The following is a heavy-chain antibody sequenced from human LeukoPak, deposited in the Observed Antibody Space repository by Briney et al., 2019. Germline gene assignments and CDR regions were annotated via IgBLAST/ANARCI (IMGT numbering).Heavy chain of an antibody. J-gene: IGHJ6*03. CDR3: ARVAGDYYYYYMDV. V-gene: IGHV3-23*01. CDR1: GFTFSSYG. Sequence: GGTLRLSCAASGFTFSSYGMSWVRQAPGKGLEWVSAISSTGGTTYYADSVKGRFTISRDNSKNTLYLQMNSLRAEDTAVYYCARVAGDYYYYYMDVWGKGTTVTISS. CDR2: ISSTGGTT. D-gene: IGHD7-27*01.